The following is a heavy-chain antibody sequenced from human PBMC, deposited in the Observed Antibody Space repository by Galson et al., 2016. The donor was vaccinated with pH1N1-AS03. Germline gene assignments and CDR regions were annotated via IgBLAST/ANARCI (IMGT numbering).Heavy chain of an antibody. CDR3: STGLLWFDCFEF. Sequence: SLRLSCAASGFSFTNAWMNWVRQVPGKGLEWVGRIKSKTRGGKTVYAAPVKGSFTIARDDSKNMVYLQMNSLKTEDTAVYYCSTGLLWFDCFEFWGPGTLVTVSS. D-gene: IGHD2-21*02. V-gene: IGHV3-15*01. CDR1: GFSFTNAW. CDR2: IKSKTRGGKT. J-gene: IGHJ4*02.